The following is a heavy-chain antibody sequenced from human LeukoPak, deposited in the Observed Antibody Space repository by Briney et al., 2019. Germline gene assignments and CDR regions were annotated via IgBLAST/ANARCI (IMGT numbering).Heavy chain of an antibody. CDR2: IWYDGSNK. CDR3: AREINSSSVNY. J-gene: IGHJ4*02. V-gene: IGHV3-33*01. D-gene: IGHD6-13*01. Sequence: GGSLRLSCAASGFTFSSYGMHWVRQTPGKGLEWVAVIWYDGSNKYYADSVKGRFTISRDNSKNTLYLQMNSLRAEDTAVYYCAREINSSSVNYWGQGTLVTVSS. CDR1: GFTFSSYG.